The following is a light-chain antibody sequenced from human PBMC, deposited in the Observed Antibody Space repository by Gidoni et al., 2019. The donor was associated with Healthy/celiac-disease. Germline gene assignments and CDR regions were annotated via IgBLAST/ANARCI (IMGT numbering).Light chain of an antibody. Sequence: DIEMTQSPSSLSASVGDRVTITCRASQCISSYLNWYQQKPGKDPKLLSYAASSLQSGAPSRFSGSGSVTDFTLTISSLQPEDFATYYCQQSYSTPYTFGQGTKLESK. J-gene: IGKJ2*01. V-gene: IGKV1-39*01. CDR1: QCISSY. CDR3: QQSYSTPYT. CDR2: AAS.